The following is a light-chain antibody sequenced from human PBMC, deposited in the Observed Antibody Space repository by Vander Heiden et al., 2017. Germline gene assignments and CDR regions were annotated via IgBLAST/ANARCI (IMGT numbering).Light chain of an antibody. CDR1: SSDVGAYNY. CDR2: GVS. CDR3: SSYTSSSPHVV. Sequence: QSALTQPASASGSPGPSITISCTGTSSDVGAYNYVSWYQQHPGKAPKLMIYGVSNRPSGVSNRFSGSKSGNTASLTISGLQAEDEADYYCSSYTSSSPHVVFGGGTKLTVL. J-gene: IGLJ2*01. V-gene: IGLV2-14*03.